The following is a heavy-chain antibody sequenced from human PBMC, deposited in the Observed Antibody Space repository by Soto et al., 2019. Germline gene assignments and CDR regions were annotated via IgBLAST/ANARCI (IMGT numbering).Heavy chain of an antibody. Sequence: ASVKVSCKASGGTFSSYAISWVRQAPGQRLEWMGWINAGNGNTKYSQKFQGRVTITRDTSASTAYMELSSLRSEDTAVYYCARADPMYDSSGYYVYWGQGTLVTVSS. J-gene: IGHJ4*02. D-gene: IGHD3-22*01. CDR1: GGTFSSYA. CDR2: INAGNGNT. CDR3: ARADPMYDSSGYYVY. V-gene: IGHV1-3*01.